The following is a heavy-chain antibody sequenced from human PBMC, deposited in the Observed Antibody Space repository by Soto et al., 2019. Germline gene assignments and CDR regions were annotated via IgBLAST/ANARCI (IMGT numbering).Heavy chain of an antibody. J-gene: IGHJ3*01. D-gene: IGHD6-19*01. CDR2: LVPLPATT. CDR1: GGTFTKYA. V-gene: IGHV1-69*01. CDR3: ASGVGGLGGSSGWPDYAFDV. Sequence: QVQLVQSGAAVRKPGSSVKVSCKASGGTFTKYAITWVRQAPRQGPEWMGGLVPLPATTNYAQKFRGRVTISADESTSTAYLELSSLRSEDTAVYYCASGVGGLGGSSGWPDYAFDVWGQGTMVIVSS.